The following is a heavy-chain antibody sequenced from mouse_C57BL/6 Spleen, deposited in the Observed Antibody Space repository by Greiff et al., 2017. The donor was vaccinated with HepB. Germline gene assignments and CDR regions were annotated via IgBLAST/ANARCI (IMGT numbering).Heavy chain of an antibody. V-gene: IGHV1-39*01. CDR2: INPNYGTT. CDR3: ARSGDWLAWFAY. J-gene: IGHJ3*01. Sequence: EVHLVESGPELVKPGASVKISCKASGYSFTDYNMNWVKQSNGKSLEWIGVINPNYGTTSYNQKFKGKATLTVDQSSSTAYMQLNSLTSEDSAVYYCARSGDWLAWFAYWGQGTLVTVSA. D-gene: IGHD2-2*01. CDR1: GYSFTDYN.